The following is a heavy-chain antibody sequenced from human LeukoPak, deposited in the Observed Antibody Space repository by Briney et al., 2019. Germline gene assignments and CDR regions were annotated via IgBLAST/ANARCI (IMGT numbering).Heavy chain of an antibody. CDR2: ISYDGSNK. V-gene: IGHV3-30*04. Sequence: GGSPRLSCAASGFTFSSYAMHWVRQAPGKGLEWVAVISYDGSNKYYADSMKGRITISRDNARNSLYLEMNSLRADDTAVYYCARGSTNYGNWFDPWGQGTLVTVSS. D-gene: IGHD3-16*01. CDR1: GFTFSSYA. CDR3: ARGSTNYGNWFDP. J-gene: IGHJ5*02.